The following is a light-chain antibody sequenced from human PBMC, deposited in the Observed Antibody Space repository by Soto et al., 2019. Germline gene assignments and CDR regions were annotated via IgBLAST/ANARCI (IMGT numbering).Light chain of an antibody. CDR3: QPYYGFSRT. CDR2: DAP. CDR1: QGIVRW. J-gene: IGKJ1*01. V-gene: IGKV1-5*01. Sequence: DIQMTQSPPTLSASVVDRLATTCGAIQGIVRWLSWYQQEPGKAPKLLIYDAPSLESAVQSSFRGRGAGPEFTLTISSLQPDDFATYYCQPYYGFSRTFGQGTKVDIK.